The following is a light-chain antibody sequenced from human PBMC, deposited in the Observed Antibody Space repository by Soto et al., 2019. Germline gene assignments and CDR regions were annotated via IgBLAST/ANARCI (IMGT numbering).Light chain of an antibody. Sequence: QSALTKPPSVSGAPGQRVTISCTGSSSNIGAGYDVHWYQQLPGTAPKLLIYGNSNRPSGVPDRFSGSKSGTSASLAITGLQAEDEADYYCQSYDSSLSALFGGGTKVTVL. J-gene: IGLJ3*02. CDR2: GNS. CDR3: QSYDSSLSAL. CDR1: SSNIGAGYD. V-gene: IGLV1-40*01.